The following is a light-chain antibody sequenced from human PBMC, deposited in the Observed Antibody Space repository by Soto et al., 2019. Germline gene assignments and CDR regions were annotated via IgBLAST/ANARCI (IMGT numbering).Light chain of an antibody. V-gene: IGLV1-44*01. J-gene: IGLJ3*02. CDR2: SNN. Sequence: QSVLTQPPSASGTPGQRVTISCSGSSSNIGSNYVYWYQQLPGTAPKLLIYSNNQRPSGVPDRFSGSKSGTSASLAISGLQSEDEADYYCSGWDDSLDGVVFGGGTKVTVL. CDR3: SGWDDSLDGVV. CDR1: SSNIGSNY.